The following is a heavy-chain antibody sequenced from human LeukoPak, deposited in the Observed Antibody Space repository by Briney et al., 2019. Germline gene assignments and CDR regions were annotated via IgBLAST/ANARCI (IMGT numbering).Heavy chain of an antibody. CDR3: XXXXFDYVWGSYRPLDY. Sequence: PGGSLRLSCAASGFTFSSYSMIWVRQAPGKGLEWVSYISSSSSTIYYADSVKGRFTISRDNAKNSLHLQMNSLRAEDTAVYYXXXXXFDYVWGSYRPLDYWGQGTLVTVSS. D-gene: IGHD3-16*02. V-gene: IGHV3-48*01. CDR1: GFTFSSYS. CDR2: ISSSSSTI. J-gene: IGHJ4*02.